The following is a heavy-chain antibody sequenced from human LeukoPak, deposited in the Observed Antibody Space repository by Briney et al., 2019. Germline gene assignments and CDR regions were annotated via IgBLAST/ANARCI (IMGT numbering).Heavy chain of an antibody. V-gene: IGHV4-59*08. D-gene: IGHD6-19*01. CDR3: ARRGQWLVPDT. CDR1: GGSLSNYY. Sequence: PSETLSLTCTVSGGSLSNYYWSWIRQPPGKGLEWIGYIYYSGTTYYNPSLKSRVTISVDTSKNQFSLKLSSVTAADTAVHYCARRGQWLVPDTWGQGTMVTVSS. J-gene: IGHJ3*02. CDR2: IYYSGTT.